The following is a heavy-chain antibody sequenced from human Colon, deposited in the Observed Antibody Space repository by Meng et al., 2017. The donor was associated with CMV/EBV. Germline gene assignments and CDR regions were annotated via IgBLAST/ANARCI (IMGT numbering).Heavy chain of an antibody. Sequence: GESLKISCAASGFTVNLNYMTWVRQAPGKGLEWIAHSGFRGGNIFYADSVKGRFTVSRDTSSSTLYLQMNSLKGEDTAVYYCARVVATSRLGVFNSWGQGTRVTVSS. J-gene: IGHJ4*02. CDR1: GFTVNLNY. CDR2: SGFRGGNI. D-gene: IGHD5-12*01. V-gene: IGHV3-53*01. CDR3: ARVVATSRLGVFNS.